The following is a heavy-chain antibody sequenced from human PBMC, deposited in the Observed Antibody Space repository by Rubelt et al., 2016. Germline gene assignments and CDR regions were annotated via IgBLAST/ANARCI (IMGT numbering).Heavy chain of an antibody. CDR2: ISWNSGSI. Sequence: EVQLVESGGGLVQPGRSLRLSCAASGFTFDDYAMHWVRQAPGKGLDWVSGISWNSGSIGYADSVKGRFTISRDNAKNSLYLQMNSLRAEDTALYYCAKGILRWSVGYGMDVWGQGTTVTVSS. CDR3: AKGILRWSVGYGMDV. V-gene: IGHV3-9*01. J-gene: IGHJ6*02. D-gene: IGHD4-23*01. CDR1: GFTFDDYA.